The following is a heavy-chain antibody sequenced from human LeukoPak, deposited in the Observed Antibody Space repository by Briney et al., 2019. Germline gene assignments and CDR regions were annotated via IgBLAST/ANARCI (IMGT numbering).Heavy chain of an antibody. CDR1: GYSFTSYW. V-gene: IGHV5-51*01. J-gene: IGHJ3*02. D-gene: IGHD2-8*02. CDR2: TYPGDSDT. Sequence: GESLKISCKGSGYSFTSYWIGWVRQMPGKGLERMGITYPGDSDTRYSPSFQGQVTISADKSISTAYLQWSSLKASDTAMYYCARPWSDDAFDIWGQGTMVTVSS. CDR3: ARPWSDDAFDI.